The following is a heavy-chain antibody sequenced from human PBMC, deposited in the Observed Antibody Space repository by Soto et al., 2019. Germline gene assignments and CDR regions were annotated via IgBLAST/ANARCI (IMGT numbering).Heavy chain of an antibody. CDR2: INHSGST. V-gene: IGHV4-34*01. Sequence: SETLSLTCAVYGGSFSGYYWSWIRQRPGKGLEWIGEINHSGSTNYNPSLKSRVTISVDTSKNQFSLKLSSVTAADTAVYYCARRLYYDSSGFEGGGMDVWGQGTTVTVSS. J-gene: IGHJ6*02. CDR3: ARRLYYDSSGFEGGGMDV. D-gene: IGHD3-22*01. CDR1: GGSFSGYY.